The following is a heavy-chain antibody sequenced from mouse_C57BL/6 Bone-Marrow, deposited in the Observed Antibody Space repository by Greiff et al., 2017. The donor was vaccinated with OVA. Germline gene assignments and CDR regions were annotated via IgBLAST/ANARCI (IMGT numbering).Heavy chain of an antibody. CDR3: ARGYYDYDGGGYYYAMDY. CDR2: FHPYNDDT. D-gene: IGHD2-4*01. V-gene: IGHV1-47*01. J-gene: IGHJ4*01. CDR1: GYTFTTYP. Sequence: VQRVESGAELVKPGASVKMSCKASGYTFTTYPIEWMKQNHGKSLEWIGNFHPYNDDTKYNEKFKGKATLTVEKASSTVYLELSRLTSDDSAVYYCARGYYDYDGGGYYYAMDYWGQGTSVTVSS.